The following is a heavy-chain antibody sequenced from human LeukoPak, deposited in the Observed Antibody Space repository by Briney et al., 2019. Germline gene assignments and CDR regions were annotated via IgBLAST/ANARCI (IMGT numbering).Heavy chain of an antibody. Sequence: GASVKVSCKASGGTFSSYAISWVRQAPGQGLEWMGWMNPNSGNTGYAQKFQGRVTMTRNTSISTAYMELSSLRSEDTAVYYCARGLTGGHDYWGQGTLVTVSS. J-gene: IGHJ4*02. CDR3: ARGLTGGHDY. CDR2: MNPNSGNT. V-gene: IGHV1-8*02. D-gene: IGHD3-16*01. CDR1: GGTFSSYA.